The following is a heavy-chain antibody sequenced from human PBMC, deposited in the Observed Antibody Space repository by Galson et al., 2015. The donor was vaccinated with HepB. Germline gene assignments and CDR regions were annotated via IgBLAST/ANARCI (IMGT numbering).Heavy chain of an antibody. CDR2: ISWNSGSI. J-gene: IGHJ5*02. D-gene: IGHD6-13*01. Sequence: SLRLSCAASGFTFDDYAMHWVRQAPGKGLEWVSGISWNSGSIGYADSVKGRFTISRDNAKSSLYLQMNSLRAEDTALYYCAKDSQQLVLGWFDPWGQGTLVTVSS. CDR1: GFTFDDYA. V-gene: IGHV3-9*01. CDR3: AKDSQQLVLGWFDP.